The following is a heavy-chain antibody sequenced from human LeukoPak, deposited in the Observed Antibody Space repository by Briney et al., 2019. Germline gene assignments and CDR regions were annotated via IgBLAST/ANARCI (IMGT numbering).Heavy chain of an antibody. CDR2: ISSSSSYI. CDR3: AREGSSSSVDY. V-gene: IGHV3-21*01. D-gene: IGHD6-13*01. CDR1: GFPLSSYA. Sequence: GGSLRLSCAASGFPLSSYAMTWVRQAPGKGLEWVSSISSSSSYIYYADSVKGRFTISRDNTKNSLYLQMNSLRAEDTAVYYCAREGSSSSVDYWGQGTLVTVSS. J-gene: IGHJ4*02.